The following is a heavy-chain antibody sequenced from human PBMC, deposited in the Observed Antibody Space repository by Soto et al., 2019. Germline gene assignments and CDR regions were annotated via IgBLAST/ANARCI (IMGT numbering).Heavy chain of an antibody. J-gene: IGHJ3*02. CDR3: TQYSSSSAFDI. V-gene: IGHV1-3*01. CDR1: GYTFTSYA. CDR2: INAGNGNT. D-gene: IGHD6-13*01. Sequence: ASVKVSCKASGYTFTSYAMHWVRQAPGQRLEWMGWINAGNGNTKYSQKFQGRVTITRDTSASTAYMELSSLRSEDTAVYYCTQYSSSSAFDIWGQGTMVSVSS.